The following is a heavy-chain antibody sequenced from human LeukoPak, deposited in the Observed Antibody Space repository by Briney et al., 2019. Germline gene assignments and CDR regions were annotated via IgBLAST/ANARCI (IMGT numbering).Heavy chain of an antibody. V-gene: IGHV1-18*01. Sequence: ASVKVSCKASGGTFSSYGISWVRQAPGQGLEWMGWISAYNGNTNYAQKLQGRVTMTTDTSTSTAYMELRSLRSDDTAVYYCARSVVVPAAIRGFYYYYYMDVWGKGTTVTISS. CDR3: ARSVVVPAAIRGFYYYYYMDV. CDR2: ISAYNGNT. D-gene: IGHD2-2*01. J-gene: IGHJ6*03. CDR1: GGTFSSYG.